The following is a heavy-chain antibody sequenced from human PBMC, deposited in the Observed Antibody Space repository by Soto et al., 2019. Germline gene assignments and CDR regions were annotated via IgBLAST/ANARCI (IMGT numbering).Heavy chain of an antibody. CDR3: ARGSLAVAGTGGFDY. Sequence: EVQLVESGGGLVKPGGSLRLSCAASGFTFSSYSMNWVRQAPGKGLEWVSSISSSTSYIYYADSVKGRFTISRDNAKNSLYLQMNSLRDEDTAVYYCARGSLAVAGTGGFDYWGQGTLVTVSS. CDR1: GFTFSSYS. D-gene: IGHD6-19*01. CDR2: ISSSTSYI. J-gene: IGHJ4*02. V-gene: IGHV3-21*01.